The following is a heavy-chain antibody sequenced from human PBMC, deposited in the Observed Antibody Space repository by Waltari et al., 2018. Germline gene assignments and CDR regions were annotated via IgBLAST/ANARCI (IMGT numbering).Heavy chain of an antibody. CDR2: INHSGST. D-gene: IGHD3-3*02. J-gene: IGHJ6*02. CDR1: GGSFSGYY. CDR3: ARVSFSYYGMDV. V-gene: IGHV4-34*01. Sequence: QVQLQQWGAGLLKPSETLSLTCAVYGGSFSGYYWSWIRQPPGKGLEWIGEINHSGSTNYNPSLKSRVTISVDTSKNQFSLKLSSVTAADTAVYYCARVSFSYYGMDVWGQGTTVTVS.